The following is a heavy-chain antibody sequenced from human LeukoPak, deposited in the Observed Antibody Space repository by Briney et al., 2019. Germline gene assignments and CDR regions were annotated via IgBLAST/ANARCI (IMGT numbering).Heavy chain of an antibody. CDR3: ASNYGDYAGGAFDI. CDR1: GGSISSYY. V-gene: IGHV4-4*07. CDR2: IYTSGST. J-gene: IGHJ3*02. D-gene: IGHD4-17*01. Sequence: SETLSLTCTVSGGSISSYYWSWIRQPAGKGLEWIGRIYTSGSTNYNPSLKSRVTMSVDTSKNQFSLKLSSVTAADTAVYYCASNYGDYAGGAFDIWGQGTMVTVSS.